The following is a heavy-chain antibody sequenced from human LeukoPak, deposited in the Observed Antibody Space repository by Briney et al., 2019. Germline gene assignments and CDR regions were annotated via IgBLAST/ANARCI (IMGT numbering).Heavy chain of an antibody. D-gene: IGHD3-22*01. J-gene: IGHJ3*02. CDR2: IYTSGST. CDR1: GGSISSYY. Sequence: PSETLSLTCTVPGGSISSYYWSWIRQPAGKGLEWIGRIYTSGSTNYNPPLKSRVTISVDKSKNQFSLKLSSVTAADTAVYYCVREYYYDSSGYLVDAFDIWGQGTMVTVSS. V-gene: IGHV4-4*07. CDR3: VREYYYDSSGYLVDAFDI.